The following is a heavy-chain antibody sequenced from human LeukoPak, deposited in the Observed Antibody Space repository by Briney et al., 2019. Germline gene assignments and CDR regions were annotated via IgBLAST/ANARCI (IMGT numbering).Heavy chain of an antibody. J-gene: IGHJ5*02. Sequence: GGSLRLSCAASGFTFSRYWMNWVRQAPGKGLEWVSSISTSSSYIYYTDSVKGRFTISRDNAKNSLYLQMNSLRAEDTAVYYCARDLWWVTTHAEKFDPWGQGTLVTVSS. CDR2: ISTSSSYI. CDR1: GFTFSRYW. CDR3: ARDLWWVTTHAEKFDP. V-gene: IGHV3-21*01. D-gene: IGHD4-17*01.